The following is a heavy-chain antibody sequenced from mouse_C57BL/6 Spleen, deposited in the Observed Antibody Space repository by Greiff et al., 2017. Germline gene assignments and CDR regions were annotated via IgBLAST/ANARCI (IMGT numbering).Heavy chain of an antibody. V-gene: IGHV1-42*01. Sequence: EVKLMESGPELVKPGASVKISCKASGYSFTGYYMNWVKQSPEKSLEWIGEINPSTGGTTYNQKFKAKATLTVDKYSSTAYMQLKSLTSEDSAVYYYARMDGNEFDYWGQGTTLTVSS. CDR3: ARMDGNEFDY. D-gene: IGHD2-1*01. CDR2: INPSTGGT. J-gene: IGHJ2*01. CDR1: GYSFTGYY.